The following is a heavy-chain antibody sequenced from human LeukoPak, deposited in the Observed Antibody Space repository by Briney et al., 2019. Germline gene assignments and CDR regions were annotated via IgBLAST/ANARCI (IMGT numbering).Heavy chain of an antibody. V-gene: IGHV3-73*01. CDR2: IRSKANSYAT. CDR3: TRFEYSSSQ. CDR1: GFTFSGSA. J-gene: IGHJ4*02. D-gene: IGHD6-6*01. Sequence: PVGSLRLSCAASGFTFSGSAMHWVRQASGKGLEWVGRIRSKANSYATAYAASVKGRFTLSRDDSKNTAYLQMNSLKTEDTAVYYCTRFEYSSSQGGQGTLVTVSS.